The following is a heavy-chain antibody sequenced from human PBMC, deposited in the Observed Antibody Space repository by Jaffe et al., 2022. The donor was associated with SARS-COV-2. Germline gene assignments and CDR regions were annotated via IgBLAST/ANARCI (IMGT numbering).Heavy chain of an antibody. CDR3: ARDTVLRKRAMYSSRAFDI. D-gene: IGHD6-19*01. CDR2: IYTSGST. V-gene: IGHV4-61*02. Sequence: QVQLQESGPGLVKPSQTLSLTCTVSGGSISSGSYYWSWIRQPAGKGLEWIGRIYTSGSTNYNPSLKSRVTISVDTSKNQFSLKLSSVTAADTAVYYCARDTVLRKRAMYSSRAFDIWGQGTMVTVSS. CDR1: GGSISSGSYY. J-gene: IGHJ3*02.